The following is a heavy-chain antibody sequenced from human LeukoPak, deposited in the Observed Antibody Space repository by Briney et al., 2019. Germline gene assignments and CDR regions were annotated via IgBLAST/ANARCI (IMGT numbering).Heavy chain of an antibody. Sequence: PGGSLRLSCAAAGVTFSSDALHTVRQAPGKGLEWVAVISYDGSNRYYADSVKGRFTISRDKSKNTLYLQMNSLRVEDTAVYYCARDTAIVTNYFDYWGQGTLVTVSS. J-gene: IGHJ4*02. CDR3: ARDTAIVTNYFDY. V-gene: IGHV3-30-3*01. CDR1: GVTFSSDA. D-gene: IGHD5-18*01. CDR2: ISYDGSNR.